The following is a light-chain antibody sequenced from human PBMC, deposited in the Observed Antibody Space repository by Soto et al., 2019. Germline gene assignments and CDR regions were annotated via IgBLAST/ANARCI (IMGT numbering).Light chain of an antibody. CDR1: QSLVYSDGNTS. CDR2: EVS. V-gene: IGKV2-30*01. J-gene: IGKJ1*01. CDR3: MQGTHWPPT. Sequence: DVVMTQSPLSLPVTLGQPASISCRSSQSLVYSDGNTSLNWFQQRPGQSPRRLIYEVSNRDSGLPDRFSGSGSRTDFTLKISRVEAEDVGVYYCMQGTHWPPTFGQGTKVEIK.